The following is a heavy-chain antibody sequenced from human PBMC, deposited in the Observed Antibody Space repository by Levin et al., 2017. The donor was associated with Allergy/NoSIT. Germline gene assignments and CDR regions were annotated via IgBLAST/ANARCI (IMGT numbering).Heavy chain of an antibody. CDR1: GFTFSSYS. J-gene: IGHJ6*02. Sequence: GESLKISCAASGFTFSSYSMNWVRQAPGKGLEWVSSISSSSSYIYYADSVKGRFTISRDNAKNSLYLQMNSLRAEDTAVYYCARVHSSSWYPGTPGYYGMDVWGQGTTVTVSS. V-gene: IGHV3-21*01. D-gene: IGHD6-13*01. CDR2: ISSSSSYI. CDR3: ARVHSSSWYPGTPGYYGMDV.